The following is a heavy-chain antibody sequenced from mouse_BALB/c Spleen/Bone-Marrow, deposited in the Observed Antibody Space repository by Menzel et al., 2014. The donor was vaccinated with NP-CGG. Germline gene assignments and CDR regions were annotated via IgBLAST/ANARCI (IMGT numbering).Heavy chain of an antibody. J-gene: IGHJ4*01. CDR2: ISTYYGDA. Sequence: VQLQQSGAELVRPGVSVKISCKGSGYTFTDYAMHWVKQSHAKSLEWIGVISTYYGDASYNQKFKGKATMTVDKSSSTAYMELARLTSEDSAIYYCAREGLLRGYAMDYWGQGTSVTVSS. D-gene: IGHD1-1*01. V-gene: IGHV1S137*01. CDR1: GYTFTDYA. CDR3: AREGLLRGYAMDY.